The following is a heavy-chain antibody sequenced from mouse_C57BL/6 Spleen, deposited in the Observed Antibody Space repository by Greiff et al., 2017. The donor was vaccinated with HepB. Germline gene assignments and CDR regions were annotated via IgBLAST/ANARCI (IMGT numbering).Heavy chain of an antibody. Sequence: VHVKQSGPVLVKPGASVKMSCKASGYTFTDYYMNWVKQSHGKSLEWIGVINPYNGGTSYNQKFKGKATLTVDKSSSTAYMELNSLTSEDSAVYYCARGDSNYGFDYWGQGTTLTVSS. D-gene: IGHD2-5*01. J-gene: IGHJ2*01. CDR2: INPYNGGT. V-gene: IGHV1-19*01. CDR3: ARGDSNYGFDY. CDR1: GYTFTDYY.